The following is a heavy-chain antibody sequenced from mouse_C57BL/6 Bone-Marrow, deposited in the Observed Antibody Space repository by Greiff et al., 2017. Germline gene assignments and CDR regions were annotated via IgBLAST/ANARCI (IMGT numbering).Heavy chain of an antibody. J-gene: IGHJ4*01. CDR1: GFSLTSYG. Sequence: VQGVESGPGLVAPSQSLSITCTVSGFSLTSYGVSWVRQPPGKGLEWLGVIWGDGSTNYHSAHISRLSISKDNSKSQVFLKLNSLQTDDTATYYCAKQTEDRSMITTRNYAMDYWGQGTSVTVSA. V-gene: IGHV2-3*01. D-gene: IGHD2-4*01. CDR2: IWGDGST. CDR3: AKQTEDRSMITTRNYAMDY.